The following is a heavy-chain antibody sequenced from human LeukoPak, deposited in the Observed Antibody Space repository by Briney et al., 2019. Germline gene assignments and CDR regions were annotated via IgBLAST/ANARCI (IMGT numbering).Heavy chain of an antibody. CDR1: GGSISSGGYY. D-gene: IGHD4-23*01. Sequence: PSETLSLTCTVSGGSISSGGYYWSWIRQHPGKGLEWIGYIYYSGSTYYNPSLKSRVTISVGTSKNQFSLKLSSVTAADTAVYYCARDRSHGGNSHYYYGMDVWGQGTTVTVSS. CDR2: IYYSGST. J-gene: IGHJ6*02. V-gene: IGHV4-31*03. CDR3: ARDRSHGGNSHYYYGMDV.